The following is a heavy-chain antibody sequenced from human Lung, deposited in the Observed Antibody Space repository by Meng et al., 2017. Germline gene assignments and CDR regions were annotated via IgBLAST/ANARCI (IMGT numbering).Heavy chain of an antibody. CDR2: INTDGSST. J-gene: IGHJ4*02. Sequence: EVQLVEFGGGLVQPGGSLRLSCAASGFTFSPYWMHWARQAPGKGLVWVSHINTDGSSTNYADSVKGRFTISRDNAKNTLYLQMNSLRAEDTAVYYCGRSDGYIRDWGQGTLVTVSS. V-gene: IGHV3-74*01. D-gene: IGHD5-24*01. CDR1: GFTFSPYW. CDR3: GRSDGYIRD.